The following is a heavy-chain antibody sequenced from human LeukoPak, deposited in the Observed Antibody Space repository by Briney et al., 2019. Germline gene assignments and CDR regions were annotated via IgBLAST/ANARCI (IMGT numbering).Heavy chain of an antibody. CDR3: ARQGAYNSGYFDY. V-gene: IGHV5-10-1*01. D-gene: IGHD5-24*01. J-gene: IGHJ4*02. CDR1: GYSFTSYW. Sequence: GESLNISCKGSGYSFTSYWIAWVRQMPGKGLEWMGRIDPSDSYTNYSPSFQGHVTISADKSISTAYLQWSSLKASDTAMYYCARQGAYNSGYFDYWGQGTLVTVSS. CDR2: IDPSDSYT.